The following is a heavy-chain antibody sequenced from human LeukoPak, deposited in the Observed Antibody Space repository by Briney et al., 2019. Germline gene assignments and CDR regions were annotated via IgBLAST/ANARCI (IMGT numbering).Heavy chain of an antibody. Sequence: PGGSLRLSCAASGFTFSSYSMNWVRQAPGKGLEWVSSISSSSSYIYYADSVKGRFTISRDNAKNSLYLQMNSLRAEDTAVYYCARDFSSSWSRDAFDIWGQGTMVTVSS. D-gene: IGHD6-13*01. J-gene: IGHJ3*02. V-gene: IGHV3-21*01. CDR1: GFTFSSYS. CDR2: ISSSSSYI. CDR3: ARDFSSSWSRDAFDI.